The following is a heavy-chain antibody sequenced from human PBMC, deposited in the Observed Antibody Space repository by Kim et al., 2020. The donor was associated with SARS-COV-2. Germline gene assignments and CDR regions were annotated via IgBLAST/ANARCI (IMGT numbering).Heavy chain of an antibody. J-gene: IGHJ4*02. Sequence: YNPSLKSRVTISVDTSKNQFSLKLSSVTAADTAVYYCASIGAAGTVDFDYWGQGTLVTVSS. CDR3: ASIGAAGTVDFDY. V-gene: IGHV4-4*09. D-gene: IGHD6-13*01.